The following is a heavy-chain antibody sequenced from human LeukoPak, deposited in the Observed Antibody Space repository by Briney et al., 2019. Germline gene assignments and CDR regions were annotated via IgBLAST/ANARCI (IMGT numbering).Heavy chain of an antibody. Sequence: GGSLRLSCAVSGITLSNYGMSWVRQAPGKGLEWVSTISGSGGSTYYADSVKGRFTISRDNSKNTLYLQMNSLRAEDTAVYYCAKYLGSGSAFDYWGQGTLVTVSS. D-gene: IGHD3-10*01. CDR3: AKYLGSGSAFDY. CDR1: GITLSNYG. V-gene: IGHV3-23*01. J-gene: IGHJ4*02. CDR2: ISGSGGST.